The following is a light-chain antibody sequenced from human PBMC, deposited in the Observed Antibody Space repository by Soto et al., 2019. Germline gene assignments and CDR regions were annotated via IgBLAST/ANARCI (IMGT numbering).Light chain of an antibody. Sequence: EIVVTQYPATLSVSPGERVTLSCRASKSIGRNLAWYQQIPGQAPRLLIYGASTRATGIPDRFSGSGSGTDFTLTISRLEPEDFAVYYCQQYGSSLTFGGGTKVDI. CDR3: QQYGSSLT. J-gene: IGKJ4*01. CDR2: GAS. CDR1: KSIGRN. V-gene: IGKV3-20*01.